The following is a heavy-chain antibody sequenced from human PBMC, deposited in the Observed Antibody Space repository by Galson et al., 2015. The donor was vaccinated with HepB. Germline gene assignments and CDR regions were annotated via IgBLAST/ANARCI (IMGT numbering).Heavy chain of an antibody. D-gene: IGHD4-11*01. J-gene: IGHJ6*03. V-gene: IGHV4-59*01. CDR2: VFSSGTS. Sequence: TLSLTCHVSGGSISDSSWSWIRLPPGKGLEWMGYVFSSGTSNYNPSLNSRVTMSIDTFKNQFSLRLTSVTAADTAVYYCASTGPAYSNSWLDYFYYMDVWGKGTTVTVSS. CDR3: ASTGPAYSNSWLDYFYYMDV. CDR1: GGSISDSS.